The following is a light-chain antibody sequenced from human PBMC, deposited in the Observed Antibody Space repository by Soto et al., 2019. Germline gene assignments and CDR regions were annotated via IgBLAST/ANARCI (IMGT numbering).Light chain of an antibody. CDR2: GAS. V-gene: IGKV3-20*01. Sequence: ETVLTQSPGTLSLYPGERATLSCRASQTIRGNYLAWYRQTPGQAPRLLIYGASNRATGIADRFSGSGSGTDFTLIISRLEPEDFALYYCQQYGSSPWTFGQGTKVEIK. J-gene: IGKJ1*01. CDR3: QQYGSSPWT. CDR1: QTIRGNY.